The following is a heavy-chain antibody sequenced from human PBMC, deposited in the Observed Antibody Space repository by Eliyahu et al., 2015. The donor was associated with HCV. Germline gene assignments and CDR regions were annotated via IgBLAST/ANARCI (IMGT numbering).Heavy chain of an antibody. D-gene: IGHD7-27*01. J-gene: IGHJ3*02. V-gene: IGHV3-49*03. Sequence: EVQLVESGGGLVQPGRSLRLSCTASGFTFGGYAMSWFRQAPGKGLEWVGFIRSKAYGGTTEYAASVKGRFTISRDDSKSIAYLQMNSLKTEDTAVYYCTRDRSGDPDAFDIWGQGTMVTVSS. CDR3: TRDRSGDPDAFDI. CDR2: IRSKAYGGTT. CDR1: GFTFGGYA.